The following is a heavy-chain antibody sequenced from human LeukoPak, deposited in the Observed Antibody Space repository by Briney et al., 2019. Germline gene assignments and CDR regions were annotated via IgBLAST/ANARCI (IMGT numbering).Heavy chain of an antibody. CDR1: GFTFSSYA. CDR2: ISGSGGST. Sequence: GGSLRRSCAASGFTFSSYAMSWVRQAPGKGLEWVSSISGSGGSTGDADSVKGRFTISRDNSKNTLYLQMNSLRAEDTAVYYCAKDYSSSWYFDYWGQGTLVTVSS. V-gene: IGHV3-23*01. D-gene: IGHD6-13*01. J-gene: IGHJ4*02. CDR3: AKDYSSSWYFDY.